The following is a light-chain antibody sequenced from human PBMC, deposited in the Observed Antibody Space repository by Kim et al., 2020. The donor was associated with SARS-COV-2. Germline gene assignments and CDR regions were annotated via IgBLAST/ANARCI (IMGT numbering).Light chain of an antibody. CDR1: QSISSW. Sequence: ASVRERVTITCRASQSISSWLAWYQQKPGKAPKLLNYDASSLESGVPSRFSGSGSGTEFSLTISSLQPDDFAPYYCQQYNSYSRTFGQRTKVDIK. CDR2: DAS. V-gene: IGKV1-5*01. CDR3: QQYNSYSRT. J-gene: IGKJ1*01.